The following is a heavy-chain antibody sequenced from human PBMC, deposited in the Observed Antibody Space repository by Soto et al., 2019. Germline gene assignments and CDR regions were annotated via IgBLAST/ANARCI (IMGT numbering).Heavy chain of an antibody. V-gene: IGHV4-59*01. CDR3: ARYVGVAPCSGGSCYSGRGAFDI. CDR2: IYYSGST. D-gene: IGHD2-15*01. CDR1: GGSISSYY. Sequence: PSETLSLTRTVSGGSISSYYWSWIRQPPGKGLEWIGYIYYSGSTNYNPSLKSRVTISVDTSKNQFSLKLSSVTAADTAVYYCARYVGVAPCSGGSCYSGRGAFDIWGQGTMVTVSS. J-gene: IGHJ3*02.